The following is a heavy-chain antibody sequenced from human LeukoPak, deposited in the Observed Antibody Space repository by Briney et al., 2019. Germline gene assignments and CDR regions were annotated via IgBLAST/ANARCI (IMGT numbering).Heavy chain of an antibody. D-gene: IGHD6-6*01. CDR2: TYYRSKWYN. CDR1: GDSVSSNSAA. Sequence: SQTLSLTCAISGDSVSSNSAAWNWVRQSPSRGLEWLGRTYYRSKWYNDYAVSVRSRITINPDTSMNQSSLQLNSMPPEDTAVYYCARGYSSSSVGYFQHWGQGTLVTVSS. J-gene: IGHJ1*01. CDR3: ARGYSSSSVGYFQH. V-gene: IGHV6-1*01.